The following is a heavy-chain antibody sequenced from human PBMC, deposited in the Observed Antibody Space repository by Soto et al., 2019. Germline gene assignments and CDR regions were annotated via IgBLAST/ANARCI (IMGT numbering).Heavy chain of an antibody. Sequence: QVQLQESGPGLVKPSQTLSLTCTVSGGSISSGGYYWSWIRQHPGKGLEWIGYIYYSGSTYYNPSLKSRGTISVDKSKNQFSLKLSAVTAADTAVYYCARVDVWSGYFDSWGQGTLVTVSS. CDR1: GGSISSGGYY. J-gene: IGHJ4*02. CDR2: IYYSGST. V-gene: IGHV4-31*03. CDR3: ARVDVWSGYFDS. D-gene: IGHD3-3*01.